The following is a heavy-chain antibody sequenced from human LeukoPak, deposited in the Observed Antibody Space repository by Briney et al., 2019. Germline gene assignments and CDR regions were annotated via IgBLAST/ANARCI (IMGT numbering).Heavy chain of an antibody. D-gene: IGHD4-11*01. V-gene: IGHV3-30-3*01. J-gene: IGHJ4*02. CDR2: ISYDSNTK. CDR1: GFSFGDYA. CDR3: ARSGGLQKFDC. Sequence: GGPLRFSCAASGFSFGDYAMHWRRQAPDKGLERVAVISYDSNTKHYADSVKGRFTISSDNSNNTLYVQMNTLRAEDTAAYYCARSGGLQKFDCWGQGTLVIVSS.